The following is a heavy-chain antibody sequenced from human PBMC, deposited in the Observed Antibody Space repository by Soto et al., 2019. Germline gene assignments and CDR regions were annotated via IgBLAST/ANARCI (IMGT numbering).Heavy chain of an antibody. D-gene: IGHD6-13*01. J-gene: IGHJ6*02. CDR3: ARNFGSSPYYYYYYGMDV. Sequence: ASVKVSCKASGGTFSSYAISWVRQAPGQGLEWMGGIIPIFGTANYAQKFQGRVTITADESTSTAYMELSSLRSEDTAVYYCARNFGSSPYYYYYYGMDVWGQGTTVTVSS. CDR1: GGTFSSYA. CDR2: IIPIFGTA. V-gene: IGHV1-69*13.